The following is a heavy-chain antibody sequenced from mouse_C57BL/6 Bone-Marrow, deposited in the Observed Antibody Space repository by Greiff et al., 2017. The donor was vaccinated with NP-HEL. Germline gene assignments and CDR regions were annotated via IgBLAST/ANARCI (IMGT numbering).Heavy chain of an antibody. Sequence: VQLQQPGAELVRPGSSVKMSCKTSGYTFTSYGINWVKQRPGQGLEWIGYIYIGNGYTEYNEKFKGKATMTLDTSSSSAYLQRSSLTSEDSAIYFCARDNYGSRYPWYFDVWGTGTTVTVSS. CDR1: GYTFTSYG. CDR2: IYIGNGYT. D-gene: IGHD1-1*01. V-gene: IGHV1-58*01. CDR3: ARDNYGSRYPWYFDV. J-gene: IGHJ1*03.